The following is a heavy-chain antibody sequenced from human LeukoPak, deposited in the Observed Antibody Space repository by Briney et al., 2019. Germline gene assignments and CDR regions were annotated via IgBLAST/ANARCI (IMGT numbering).Heavy chain of an antibody. CDR3: ARDLKGPPRAYDYVWGSYRYTGPYFDY. D-gene: IGHD3-16*02. J-gene: IGHJ4*02. CDR1: GFTFSSYW. CDR2: INSDGSST. Sequence: GGSLRLSCAASGFTFSSYWMHWVRQAPGKGLVWVSRINSDGSSTSYADSVKGRFTISRDNAKNTLYLQMNSLRAEDTAVYYCARDLKGPPRAYDYVWGSYRYTGPYFDYWGQGTLVTVSS. V-gene: IGHV3-74*01.